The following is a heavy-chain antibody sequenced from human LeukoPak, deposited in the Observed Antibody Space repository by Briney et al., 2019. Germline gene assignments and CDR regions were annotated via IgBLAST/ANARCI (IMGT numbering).Heavy chain of an antibody. CDR3: ARPVTEDSSSSPIND. J-gene: IGHJ4*02. Sequence: PSETLSLTCIVSVGSISSSKYYWGWVRQPPGKGLEWIGSIYYSGRTYYNPSLKSRVTISVDTSKNQFSLKLSSVTAADTAVYYCARPVTEDSSSSPINDWGRGTLVTVSS. D-gene: IGHD6-6*01. CDR1: VGSISSSKYY. V-gene: IGHV4-39*01. CDR2: IYYSGRT.